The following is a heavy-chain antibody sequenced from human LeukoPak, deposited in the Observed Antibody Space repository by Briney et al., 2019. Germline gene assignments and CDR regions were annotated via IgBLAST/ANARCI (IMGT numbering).Heavy chain of an antibody. D-gene: IGHD3-9*01. CDR3: ARAYYDILTGFPNWFDP. CDR2: FDPEDGET. Sequence: ASVKVSCKVSGYTLTELSMHWVRQAPGKGLEWMGGFDPEDGETIYAQKFQGRVTMTTDTSTSTAYMELRSLRSDDTAVYYCARAYYDILTGFPNWFDPWGQGTLVTVSS. V-gene: IGHV1-24*01. CDR1: GYTLTELS. J-gene: IGHJ5*02.